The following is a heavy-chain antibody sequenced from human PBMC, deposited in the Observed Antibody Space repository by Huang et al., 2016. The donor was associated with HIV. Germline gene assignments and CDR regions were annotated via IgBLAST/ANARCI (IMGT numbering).Heavy chain of an antibody. CDR3: ARHMDCSSSSCLAGGHERGPFDM. V-gene: IGHV4-39*01. D-gene: IGHD2-2*01. CDR2: IYYRGIT. Sequence: QLQLQESGPGLVKPSETLSLTCSVSGGSISSSSYYWGGIRQPPGKGLEWIGSIYYRGITFYNPSLKSRVTISVDTSKNQFSLRLSSVTAADTSVYYCARHMDCSSSSCLAGGHERGPFDMWGQGTMVTVSS. CDR1: GGSISSSSYY. J-gene: IGHJ3*02.